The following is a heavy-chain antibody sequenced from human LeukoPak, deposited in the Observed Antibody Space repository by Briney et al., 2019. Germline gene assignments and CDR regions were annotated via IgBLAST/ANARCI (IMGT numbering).Heavy chain of an antibody. CDR1: GYTFTSNW. V-gene: IGHV5-51*01. Sequence: PGESLKISCTGSGYTFTSNWTGWVRQIPGKGLEWRGSIFPGNSDTRYSPSSQGQVIMSVDKAISTAFLQWSSLKASDSAMYYCAREGSSSYAHWGQGTLVTVSS. CDR3: AREGSSSYAH. D-gene: IGHD1-26*01. J-gene: IGHJ4*02. CDR2: IFPGNSDT.